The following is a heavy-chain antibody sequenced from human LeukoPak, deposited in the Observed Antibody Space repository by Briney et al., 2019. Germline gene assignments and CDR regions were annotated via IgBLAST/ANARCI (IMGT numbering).Heavy chain of an antibody. D-gene: IGHD3/OR15-3a*01. V-gene: IGHV3-23*01. J-gene: IGHJ6*03. CDR3: TKDLFWTGSVDSIFSVER. CDR2: INGVGDRA. Sequence: QPGGSLTLPYVVCVTTLAYQLPIWPRHAPGKGLEGVSGINGVGDRADYADSVRGRFIISRELVKSTLYLPVDSLRAEDTAVYYCTKDLFWTGSVDSIFSVERWGKGTKVVVSS. CDR1: VTTLAYQL.